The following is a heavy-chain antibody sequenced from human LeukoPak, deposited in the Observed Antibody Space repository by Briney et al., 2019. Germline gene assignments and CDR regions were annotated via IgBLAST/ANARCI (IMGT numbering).Heavy chain of an antibody. CDR3: VRQQTSHGNFDY. D-gene: IGHD1-26*01. Sequence: PGGSLRLSCAASGFALSSHWMTWVRQVPGRGPEWVANVNRDGSETYYLDSVKGRFTISRENAKNSLSLQINSLKAEDTAVYYCVRQQTSHGNFDYWGQGTLVTVSS. J-gene: IGHJ4*02. CDR2: VNRDGSET. CDR1: GFALSSHW. V-gene: IGHV3-7*03.